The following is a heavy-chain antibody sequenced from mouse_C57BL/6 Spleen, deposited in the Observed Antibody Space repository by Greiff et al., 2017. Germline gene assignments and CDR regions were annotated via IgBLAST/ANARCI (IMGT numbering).Heavy chain of an antibody. V-gene: IGHV1-7*01. D-gene: IGHD1-1*01. Sequence: VQLQQSGAELAKPGASVKLSCKASGYTFTSYWMHWVKQRPGQGLEWIGYINPSSGYTKYNQKFKDKATLTADKSSSTAYMQLSSLTYEDSAVYDCARVDYGSSSWFAYWGQGTLVTVSA. J-gene: IGHJ3*01. CDR2: INPSSGYT. CDR1: GYTFTSYW. CDR3: ARVDYGSSSWFAY.